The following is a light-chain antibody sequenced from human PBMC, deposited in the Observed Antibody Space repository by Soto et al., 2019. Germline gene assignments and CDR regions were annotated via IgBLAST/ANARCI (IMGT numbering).Light chain of an antibody. CDR1: QGIRNY. J-gene: IGKJ1*01. CDR2: DAS. Sequence: EVVLTQSPATLSLSPGERATLSCRASQGIRNYLAWYQQKPGQAPRLLIYDASNRATGIPARFSGSGSGTDFTLTISSLEPEDFAVYYCQQSYSTPKTFGQGTKVEIK. CDR3: QQSYSTPKT. V-gene: IGKV3-11*01.